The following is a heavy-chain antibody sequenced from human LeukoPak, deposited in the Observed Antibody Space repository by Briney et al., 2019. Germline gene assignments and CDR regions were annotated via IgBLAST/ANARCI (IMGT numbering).Heavy chain of an antibody. J-gene: IGHJ6*03. D-gene: IGHD3-3*01. CDR1: GGSFSGYY. V-gene: IGHV4-34*01. CDR2: INHSGSS. CDR3: ARGAIFGVVRGYYYYYYMDV. Sequence: SETLSLTCAVYGGSFSGYYWSWIRQPPGKGLEWIGEINHSGSSNYNPSLKSRVTISVDTSKDQFSLKLSSVTAADTAVYYCARGAIFGVVRGYYYYYYMDVWGKGTTVTVS.